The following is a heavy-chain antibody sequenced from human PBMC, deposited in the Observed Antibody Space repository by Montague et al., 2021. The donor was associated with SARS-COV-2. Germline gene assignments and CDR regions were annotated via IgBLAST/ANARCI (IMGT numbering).Heavy chain of an antibody. Sequence: SETLSLTCIVSGESIDRNTYYWGWIRQSPGKGLEWIGSLSSSGSTYYNPSLRSRITISMDTSKNHFSLKVNSVTATDTAVYFCARPGCAAGWFPFDAWGQGTLVSVSS. CDR2: LSSSGST. D-gene: IGHD6-19*01. CDR1: GESIDRNTYY. V-gene: IGHV4-39*02. CDR3: ARPGCAAGWFPFDA. J-gene: IGHJ4*02.